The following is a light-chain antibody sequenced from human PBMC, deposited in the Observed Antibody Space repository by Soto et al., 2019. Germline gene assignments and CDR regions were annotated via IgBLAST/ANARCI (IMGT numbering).Light chain of an antibody. Sequence: EIVMTQSPATLSVSPGERATLSCRASQSVSSNLAWYQQTPGQAPRLLIYGASTRATGIPARFSGSGSGTEFTLTISSLPSEDFAVYYCQQYNNWPPYTFGQGTKLEIK. V-gene: IGKV3-15*01. J-gene: IGKJ2*01. CDR2: GAS. CDR1: QSVSSN. CDR3: QQYNNWPPYT.